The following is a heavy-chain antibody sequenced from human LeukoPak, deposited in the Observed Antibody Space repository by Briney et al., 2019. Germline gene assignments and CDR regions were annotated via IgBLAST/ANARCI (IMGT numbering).Heavy chain of an antibody. J-gene: IGHJ3*02. CDR3: ARLGTLEMATTGRAFDI. D-gene: IGHD5-24*01. V-gene: IGHV5-51*01. Sequence: GESLKISCKGSGYSLTSYWIGWVRQMPGKGLEWMGIIYPGDSDTRYSPSFQGQVTISADKSISTAYLQWSSLKASDTAMYYCARLGTLEMATTGRAFDIWGQGTMVTVSS. CDR1: GYSLTSYW. CDR2: IYPGDSDT.